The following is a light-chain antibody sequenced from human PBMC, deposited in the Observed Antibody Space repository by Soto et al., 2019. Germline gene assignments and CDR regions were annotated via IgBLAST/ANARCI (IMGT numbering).Light chain of an antibody. CDR3: QQRSNWPPRWT. J-gene: IGKJ1*01. V-gene: IGKV3-11*01. CDR1: QSVSSN. Sequence: DIVLTQSPCTLSLSPGERATLSCRASQSVSSNHLAWYQQKPGQAPRLLIYDASNRATGIPARFSGSGSGTDFTLTISSLEPEDFAVYYCQQRSNWPPRWTFGQGTKVDIK. CDR2: DAS.